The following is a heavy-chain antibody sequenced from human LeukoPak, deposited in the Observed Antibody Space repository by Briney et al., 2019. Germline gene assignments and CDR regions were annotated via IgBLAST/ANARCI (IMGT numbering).Heavy chain of an antibody. CDR1: GFTFSSYE. Sequence: GGSLRLSCAASGFTFSSYEMNWVRQAPGKGLEWVAYISSSGSTIYYADSVKGRFTISRDNAKNTLYLQMNSLRAEDTAVYYCARVLRYCSGGNCYSGGLGYMDVWGKGTTVTISS. J-gene: IGHJ6*03. CDR2: ISSSGSTI. V-gene: IGHV3-48*03. CDR3: ARVLRYCSGGNCYSGGLGYMDV. D-gene: IGHD2-15*01.